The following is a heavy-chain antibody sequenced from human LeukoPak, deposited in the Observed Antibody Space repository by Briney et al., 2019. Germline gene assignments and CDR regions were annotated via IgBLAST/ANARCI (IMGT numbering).Heavy chain of an antibody. Sequence: ASVKVSCKASGYTFTSYYMHWVRQAPGQGLEWMGIINPSGGSTSYAQKFQARVTMTRDTSTRTVYMEMGSLRSEDTAVYYCVRDWVGYIDYWGQGTLLTVSS. CDR3: VRDWVGYIDY. D-gene: IGHD3-10*01. CDR1: GYTFTSYY. CDR2: INPSGGST. J-gene: IGHJ4*02. V-gene: IGHV1-46*01.